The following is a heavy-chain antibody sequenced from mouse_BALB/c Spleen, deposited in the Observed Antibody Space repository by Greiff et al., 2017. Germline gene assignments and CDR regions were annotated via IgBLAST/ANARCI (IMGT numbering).Heavy chain of an antibody. CDR1: GYTFTSYW. J-gene: IGHJ4*01. CDR3: ASNYGSSYPYYYAMDY. Sequence: DLVKPGASVKLSCKASGYTFTSYWINWIKQRPGQGLEWIGRIAPGSGSTYYNEMFKGKATLTVDTSSSTAYIQLSSLSSEDSAVYFWASNYGSSYPYYYAMDYWGQGTSVTVSS. CDR2: IAPGSGST. D-gene: IGHD1-1*01. V-gene: IGHV1S41*01.